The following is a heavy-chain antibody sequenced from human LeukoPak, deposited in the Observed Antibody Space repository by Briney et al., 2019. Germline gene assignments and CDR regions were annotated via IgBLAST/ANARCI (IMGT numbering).Heavy chain of an antibody. J-gene: IGHJ4*02. CDR1: GGSISSSSYY. Sequence: SETLSLTCTVSGGSISSSSYYWGWIRQPPGKGLEWIGSIYYSGSTYYNPSLKSRVTISVDTSKNQFSLKLSSVTAADPAVYYCARVTPAGYFDYWGQGTLVTVSS. D-gene: IGHD3-10*01. CDR2: IYYSGST. V-gene: IGHV4-39*07. CDR3: ARVTPAGYFDY.